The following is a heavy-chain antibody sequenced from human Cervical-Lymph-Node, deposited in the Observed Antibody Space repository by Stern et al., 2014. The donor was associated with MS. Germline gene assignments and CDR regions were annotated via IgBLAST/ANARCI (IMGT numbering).Heavy chain of an antibody. CDR2: ISAYNGNT. CDR3: ARDPEGPELGAMATIGWDDY. D-gene: IGHD5-24*01. CDR1: GYTFTSYG. Sequence: VQLLQSGAEVKKPGASVKVSCKASGYTFTSYGISWVRQAPGQGLEWMGWISAYNGNTNYAQKLQGRVTMTTDTSTSTAYMELRSLRSDDTAVYYCARDPEGPELGAMATIGWDDYWGQGTLVTVSS. V-gene: IGHV1-18*01. J-gene: IGHJ4*02.